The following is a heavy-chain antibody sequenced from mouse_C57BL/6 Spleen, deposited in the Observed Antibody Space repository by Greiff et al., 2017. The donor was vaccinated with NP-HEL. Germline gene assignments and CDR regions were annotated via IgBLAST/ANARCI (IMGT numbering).Heavy chain of an antibody. J-gene: IGHJ3*01. CDR1: GYTFTDYN. V-gene: IGHV1-18*01. Sequence: VQLQQSGPELVKPGASVKIPCKASGYTFTDYNMDWVKQSHGKSLEWIGDINPNNGGTIYNQKFKGKATLTVDKSSSTAYMELRSLTSEDTAVYYLARIYYDYARWFAYWGQGTLVTVSA. CDR2: INPNNGGT. D-gene: IGHD2-4*01. CDR3: ARIYYDYARWFAY.